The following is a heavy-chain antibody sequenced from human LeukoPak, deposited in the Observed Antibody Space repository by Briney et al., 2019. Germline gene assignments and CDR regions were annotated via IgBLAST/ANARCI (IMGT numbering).Heavy chain of an antibody. V-gene: IGHV1-18*01. CDR3: ARGDDYGDYWGLY. CDR2: ISTYNGNT. Sequence: GASVKVSCKASGYTFTKYGITWVRQAPGQGLEWMGWISTYNGNTNYAQKLQGRVTMTTDTSTSTAYMELRGLISDDAAVYYCARGDDYGDYWGLYWGQGTLVTVSS. J-gene: IGHJ4*02. D-gene: IGHD4-17*01. CDR1: GYTFTKYG.